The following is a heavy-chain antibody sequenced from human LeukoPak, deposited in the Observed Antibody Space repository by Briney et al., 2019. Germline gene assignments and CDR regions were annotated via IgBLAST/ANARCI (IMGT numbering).Heavy chain of an antibody. D-gene: IGHD5-24*01. V-gene: IGHV4-34*01. CDR2: INHSGST. J-gene: IGHJ4*02. Sequence: PSETLSLTCAVYGGSFSGYYWSWIRQPPGKGLEWIGEINHSGSTNYNPSLKSRVTISVDTSKNQFSLKLSSVTAADTAVYYCARGDLEMATSLLGYYFDYWGQGTLVTVSS. CDR1: GGSFSGYY. CDR3: ARGDLEMATSLLGYYFDY.